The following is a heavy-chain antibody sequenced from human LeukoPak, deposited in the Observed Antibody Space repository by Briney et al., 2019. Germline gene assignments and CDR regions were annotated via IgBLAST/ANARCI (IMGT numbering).Heavy chain of an antibody. V-gene: IGHV3-48*03. D-gene: IGHD3-16*02. CDR3: ARDPSWDYVWGSYRYPTGY. Sequence: PGGSLRLSCAASGFTFSSYEMNWVRQAPGKGLEWVSYISSGGSTIYYADSVKGRFTISRDNAKNSLYLQMNSLRAEDTAVYYCARDPSWDYVWGSYRYPTGYWGQGTLVTVSS. CDR1: GFTFSSYE. CDR2: ISSGGSTI. J-gene: IGHJ4*02.